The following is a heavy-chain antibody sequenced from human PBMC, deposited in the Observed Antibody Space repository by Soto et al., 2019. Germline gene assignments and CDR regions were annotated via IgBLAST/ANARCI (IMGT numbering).Heavy chain of an antibody. CDR3: ARDPSGIAVAGFYY. Sequence: GASVKVSCKASGRTFSSYTISWVRQAPGQGLEWMGRIIPILGIANYAQKFQGRVTITADKSTSTAYMELSSLRSEDTAVYYCARDPSGIAVAGFYYWGQGTLVTVSS. V-gene: IGHV1-69*04. CDR1: GRTFSSYT. D-gene: IGHD6-19*01. CDR2: IIPILGIA. J-gene: IGHJ4*02.